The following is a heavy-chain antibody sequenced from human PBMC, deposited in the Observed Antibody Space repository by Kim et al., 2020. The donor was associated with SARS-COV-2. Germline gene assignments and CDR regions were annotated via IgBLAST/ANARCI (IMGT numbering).Heavy chain of an antibody. D-gene: IGHD2-15*01. CDR2: IVVGSGNT. CDR1: GFTFTSSA. Sequence: SVKVSCKASGFTFTSSAVQWVRQARGQRLEWIGWIVVGSGNTNYAQKFQERVTITRDMSTSTAYMELSSLRSEDTAVYYCAAPSSPLCVGGSCHYYYYGMDVWGQGTTVTVSS. J-gene: IGHJ6*02. V-gene: IGHV1-58*01. CDR3: AAPSSPLCVGGSCHYYYYGMDV.